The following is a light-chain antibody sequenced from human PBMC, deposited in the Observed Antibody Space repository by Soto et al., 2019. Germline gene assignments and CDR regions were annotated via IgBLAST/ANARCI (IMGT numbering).Light chain of an antibody. J-gene: IGLJ1*01. CDR1: SSNIGNNY. CDR3: GTWDSSLSAYV. V-gene: IGLV1-51*01. CDR2: DNN. Sequence: QSVLTQPPSVSAAPGQKVTISCSGSSSNIGNNYVSWYQQLPGTAPKLLIYDNNKRPSGIPDRFSGSKSGTSATLGITGLQTGDEADYYCGTWDSSLSAYVFGTVPKLTVI.